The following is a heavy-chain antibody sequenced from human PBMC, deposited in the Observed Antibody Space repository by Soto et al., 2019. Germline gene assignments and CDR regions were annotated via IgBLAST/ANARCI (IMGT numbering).Heavy chain of an antibody. V-gene: IGHV3-15*01. CDR3: TTPLELWFGELSSSYYYYYMDV. CDR1: GFTFSNAW. Sequence: GGSLRLSCAASGFTFSNAWMSWVRQAPGKGLEWVGRIKSKTDGGTTDYAAPVKGRFTISRDDSKNTLYLQMNSLKTEDTAVYYCTTPLELWFGELSSSYYYYYMDVWGKGTTVTVSS. D-gene: IGHD3-10*01. J-gene: IGHJ6*03. CDR2: IKSKTDGGTT.